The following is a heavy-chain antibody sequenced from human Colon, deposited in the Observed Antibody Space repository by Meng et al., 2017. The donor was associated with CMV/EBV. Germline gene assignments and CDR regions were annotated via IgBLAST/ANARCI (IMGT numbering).Heavy chain of an antibody. Sequence: PTHPFTLPRPLSCFQPSTIWMGVGWHRPPPGKALVWLRVIYWDDDKRHSPNLHSTLTIDKDTSKYQLVLTMTNLEHPDIDTYYCAHRPDGTGSYFFDSWGQGTLVTVSS. CDR2: IYWDDDK. J-gene: IGHJ4*02. CDR3: AHRPDGTGSYFFDS. V-gene: IGHV2-5*02. CDR1: CFQPSTIWMG. D-gene: IGHD3-10*01.